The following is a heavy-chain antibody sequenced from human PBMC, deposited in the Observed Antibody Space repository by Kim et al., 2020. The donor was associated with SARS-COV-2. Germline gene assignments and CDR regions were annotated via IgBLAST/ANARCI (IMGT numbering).Heavy chain of an antibody. V-gene: IGHV3-9*01. D-gene: IGHD1-1*01. J-gene: IGHJ6*02. CDR3: AKDPHDPGYGMDV. Sequence: GGSLRLSCAASGFTFDDYAMHWVRQAPGKGLEWVSGISWNSGSIGYADSVKGRFTISRDNAKNSLYLQMNSLRAEDTALYYCAKDPHDPGYGMDVWGQGTTVTVSS. CDR1: GFTFDDYA. CDR2: ISWNSGSI.